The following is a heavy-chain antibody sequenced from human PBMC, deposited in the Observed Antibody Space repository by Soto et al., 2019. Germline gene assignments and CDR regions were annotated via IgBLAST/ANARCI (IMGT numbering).Heavy chain of an antibody. CDR3: ARHRAMGGSSWYYFYGMDV. D-gene: IGHD6-13*01. CDR2: IYYSGST. CDR1: GGSISSGEYY. V-gene: IGHV4-30-4*01. Sequence: PSETLSLTCTVSGGSISSGEYYWSWIRQPPGKGLEWIGYIYYSGSTYYNPSLKSRVTISVDTSRNQFSLKLSSVTAADTAVYYCARHRAMGGSSWYYFYGMDVWGQGTTVTVSS. J-gene: IGHJ6*02.